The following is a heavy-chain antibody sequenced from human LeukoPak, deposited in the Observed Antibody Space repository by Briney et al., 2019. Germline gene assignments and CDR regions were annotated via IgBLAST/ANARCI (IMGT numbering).Heavy chain of an antibody. CDR1: GFTYSNYA. J-gene: IGHJ5*02. V-gene: IGHV3-23*01. CDR3: CVYKAANWFDP. D-gene: IGHD5/OR15-5a*01. Sequence: GGSLRLSCTASGFTYSNYAMNWVRQAPGKGLEWVSVISGSGRSTYYADSVKGRFTISRDNAKNSLYVQMNSLRVEDTAIYYCCVYKAANWFDPWGQGTLVTVSS. CDR2: ISGSGRST.